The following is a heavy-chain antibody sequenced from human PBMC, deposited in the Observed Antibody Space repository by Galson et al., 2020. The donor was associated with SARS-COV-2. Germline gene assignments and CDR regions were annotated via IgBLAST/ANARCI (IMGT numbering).Heavy chain of an antibody. V-gene: IGHV3-23*01. CDR2: ISGTGSTT. J-gene: IGHJ4*02. D-gene: IGHD3-22*01. CDR1: GFTFSSYA. Sequence: SLRLSCAASGFTFSSYAMSWVRQAPGKGLEWVSGISGTGSTTYYAGSVKGRFTISRDNSKNTVYLQMNSLRVEDTAVYYCAKRHRDSSGFDYWGQGARVTVSS. CDR3: AKRHRDSSGFDY.